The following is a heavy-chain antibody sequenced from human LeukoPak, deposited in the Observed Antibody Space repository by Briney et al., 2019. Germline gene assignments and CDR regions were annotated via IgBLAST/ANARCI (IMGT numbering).Heavy chain of an antibody. CDR2: ISGSGDST. J-gene: IGHJ4*02. V-gene: IGHV3-23*01. CDR3: PKGCASTSCYTSEY. CDR1: GFTFSSYA. D-gene: IGHD2-2*02. Sequence: GGSLRLSCAASGFTFSSYAMSWVRQAPGRGLEWVSTISGSGDSTYYADSVKGRFTISRDNPKNTLYLQMNSLRPEDTAVYYCPKGCASTSCYTSEYWRQGTLVTVSS.